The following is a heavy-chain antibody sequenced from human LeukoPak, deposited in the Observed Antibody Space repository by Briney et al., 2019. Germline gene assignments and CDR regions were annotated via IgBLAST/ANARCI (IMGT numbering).Heavy chain of an antibody. CDR3: ARSGIAARRDFDY. CDR2: IYTSGST. D-gene: IGHD6-6*01. Sequence: SETLSLTCTVSGGSISSGSYFWSWIRQPAGKGLEWIGRIYTSGSTNYNPSLKSRVTISMDTSKNQFSLKLSSVTAADTAVYYCARSGIAARRDFDYWGQGTLVTVSS. V-gene: IGHV4-61*02. J-gene: IGHJ4*02. CDR1: GGSISSGSYF.